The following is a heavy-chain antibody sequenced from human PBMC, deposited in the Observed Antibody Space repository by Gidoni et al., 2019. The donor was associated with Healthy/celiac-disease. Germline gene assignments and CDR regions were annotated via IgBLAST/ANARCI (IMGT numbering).Heavy chain of an antibody. V-gene: IGHV4-39*01. CDR1: VGSISSSSYY. J-gene: IGHJ4*02. CDR3: ARHLHSYGPRGPFDY. CDR2: IYYSGST. D-gene: IGHD5-18*01. Sequence: QLQLQESGPGLVKPSETLSLTCTVSVGSISSSSYYWGWIRQPPGKGLEWIGSIYYSGSTYYNPSLKSRVTISVDTSKNQFSLKLSSVTAADTAVYYCARHLHSYGPRGPFDYWGQGTLVTVSS.